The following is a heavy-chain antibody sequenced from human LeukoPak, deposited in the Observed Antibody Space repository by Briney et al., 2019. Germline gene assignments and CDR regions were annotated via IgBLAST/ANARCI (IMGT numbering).Heavy chain of an antibody. CDR3: ASDNSGSYSHFDY. CDR1: GGSSSGYY. V-gene: IGHV4-34*01. CDR2: INHSGST. J-gene: IGHJ4*02. Sequence: SETLSLTCAVYGGSSSGYYWSWIRQPPGKGLEWIGEINHSGSTNYNPSLKSRVTISVDTSKNQFSLKLSSVTAADTAVYYCASDNSGSYSHFDYWGQGTLVTVSS. D-gene: IGHD1-26*01.